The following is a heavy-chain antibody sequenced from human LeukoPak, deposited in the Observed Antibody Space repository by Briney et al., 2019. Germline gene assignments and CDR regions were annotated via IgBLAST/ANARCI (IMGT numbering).Heavy chain of an antibody. V-gene: IGHV3-21*01. Sequence: GGSLRLSCAAPGFTFSSYSMNWVRQAPGKGLEWVSSISSSSSYIYYADSVKGRFTISRDNAKNSLYLQMNSLRAEDTAVYYCARGWVAATTDYWGQGTLVTVSS. J-gene: IGHJ4*02. CDR3: ARGWVAATTDY. CDR2: ISSSSSYI. CDR1: GFTFSSYS. D-gene: IGHD2-15*01.